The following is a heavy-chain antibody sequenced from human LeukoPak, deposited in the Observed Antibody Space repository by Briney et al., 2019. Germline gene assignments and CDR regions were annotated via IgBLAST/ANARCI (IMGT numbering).Heavy chain of an antibody. CDR2: INPNSGGT. Sequence: EASVMVSCKASGYTFTGYYMHWVRQAPGQGLEWMGWINPNSGGTNYAQKFQGRVTMTRDTSISTAYMELSRLRSDDTAVYYCARAVYGGNLPNFDYWGQGTLVTVSS. CDR3: ARAVYGGNLPNFDY. J-gene: IGHJ4*02. V-gene: IGHV1-2*02. D-gene: IGHD4-23*01. CDR1: GYTFTGYY.